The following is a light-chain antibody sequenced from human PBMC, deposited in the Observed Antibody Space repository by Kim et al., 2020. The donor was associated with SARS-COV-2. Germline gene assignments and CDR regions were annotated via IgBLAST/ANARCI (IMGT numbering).Light chain of an antibody. Sequence: SASVGDRVTITCRASQSISTYLNWYQQKPGKAPKLLIYAASSLQSGVPSRFSGSGSGTDFTLTVTTLQPEDFATYYCQQTYSTPLTFGGGTKLEI. J-gene: IGKJ4*01. CDR1: QSISTY. CDR2: AAS. CDR3: QQTYSTPLT. V-gene: IGKV1-39*01.